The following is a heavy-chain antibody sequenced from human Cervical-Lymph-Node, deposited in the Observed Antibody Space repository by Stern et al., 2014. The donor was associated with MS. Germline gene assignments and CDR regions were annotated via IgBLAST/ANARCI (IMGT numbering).Heavy chain of an antibody. J-gene: IGHJ5*02. CDR1: GGSISSYY. CDR2: IYYSGST. V-gene: IGHV4-59*01. CDR3: ARWATQAFDP. Sequence: QVQLQESGPGLVKPSETLSLTCTVSGGSISSYYWSWIRQPPGKGLEWIGYIYYSGSTNYNPSLKSRVTISVDTSKNQFSLKLSSVTAADTAVYYCARWATQAFDPWGQGTLVTVSS.